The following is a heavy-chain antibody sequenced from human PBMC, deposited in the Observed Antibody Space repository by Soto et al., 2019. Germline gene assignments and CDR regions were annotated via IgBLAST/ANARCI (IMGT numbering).Heavy chain of an antibody. CDR1: RFSFSSYE. CDR2: VSLTGDST. V-gene: IGHV3-23*01. Sequence: EVQLLESGGGLVKPGGSLRLSCVASRFSFSSYEMSWVRQAAGKGLEWVSRVSLTGDSTNYAGSVKGRFTVSRDNFKNSLYLEMDSLRPEDTAIYYCARGGGYCTPTSCAIDSWGRGTPVTVSS. J-gene: IGHJ4*02. D-gene: IGHD2-8*01. CDR3: ARGGGYCTPTSCAIDS.